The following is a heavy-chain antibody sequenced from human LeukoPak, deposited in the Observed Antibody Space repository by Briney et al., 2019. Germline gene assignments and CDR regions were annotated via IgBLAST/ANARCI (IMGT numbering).Heavy chain of an antibody. CDR3: ARVLSGYDFWSGYPRGWFDP. V-gene: IGHV4-4*02. CDR2: IYHSGST. Sequence: SETLSLTCAVSGGSISSSNWWSWVRQPPGKRLEWIGEIYHSGSTNYNPSLKSRVTISVDKSKNQFSLKLSSVTAADTAVYYCARVLSGYDFWSGYPRGWFDPWGQGTLVTVSS. CDR1: GGSISSSNW. J-gene: IGHJ5*02. D-gene: IGHD3-3*01.